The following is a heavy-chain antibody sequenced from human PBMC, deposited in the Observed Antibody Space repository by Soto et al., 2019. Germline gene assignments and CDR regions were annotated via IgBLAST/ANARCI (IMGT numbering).Heavy chain of an antibody. CDR2: IKSKTDGGTT. D-gene: IGHD4-17*01. CDR3: TTEERYGDYLKYYYGMDA. J-gene: IGHJ6*02. Sequence: PGGSLRLSCAASAFTFINAWITFFRHAPWKWLEWVVRIKSKTDGGTTVYAAPVKGRFTISRDDSKTTLYLQMNSLKTEDTAVYYCTTEERYGDYLKYYYGMDAWGQGTTVTVSS. V-gene: IGHV3-15*01. CDR1: AFTFINAW.